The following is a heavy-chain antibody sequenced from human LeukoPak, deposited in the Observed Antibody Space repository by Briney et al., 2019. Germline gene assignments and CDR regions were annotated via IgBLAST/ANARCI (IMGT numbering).Heavy chain of an antibody. D-gene: IGHD2/OR15-2a*01. Sequence: GGSLRLSCVASGITFSSYAMSWVRQAPGKGLEWVSAISGSGGSTYYADSVKGRFTISRDNSKNTLYLQMNSLRAEDTAVYYCARAARADCTSPTCHSWLAPWGQGTQVTVSS. J-gene: IGHJ5*02. CDR2: ISGSGGST. CDR1: GITFSSYA. CDR3: ARAARADCTSPTCHSWLAP. V-gene: IGHV3-23*01.